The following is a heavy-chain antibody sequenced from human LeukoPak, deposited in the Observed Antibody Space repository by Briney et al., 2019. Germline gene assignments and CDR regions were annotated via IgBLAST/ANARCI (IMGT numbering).Heavy chain of an antibody. CDR3: ARVGYDILTGYWGYGMDV. J-gene: IGHJ6*02. D-gene: IGHD3-9*01. Sequence: GGSLRLSCAASGFTFSDYYMSWIRQAPGKGLEWVSYISSVISSYTKYADSVKGRFTISRDNAKNSLYLQMNSLRAEDTAVYYCARVGYDILTGYWGYGMDVWGQGTTVTVSS. CDR1: GFTFSDYY. V-gene: IGHV3-11*05. CDR2: ISSVISSYT.